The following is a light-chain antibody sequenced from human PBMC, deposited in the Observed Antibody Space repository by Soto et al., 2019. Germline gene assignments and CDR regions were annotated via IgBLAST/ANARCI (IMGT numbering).Light chain of an antibody. CDR2: AAS. CDR3: QQYNSFPFT. V-gene: IGKV1D-16*01. Sequence: DIQMSQSPSSLSASVGDRVTITCRASQGISSWLDWYQKKPEKAPKSLIYAASSLHTGVPSRFSGSRYGTDFTLTISSLQPEDFGTYYCQQYNSFPFTFGPGTKVDIK. J-gene: IGKJ3*01. CDR1: QGISSW.